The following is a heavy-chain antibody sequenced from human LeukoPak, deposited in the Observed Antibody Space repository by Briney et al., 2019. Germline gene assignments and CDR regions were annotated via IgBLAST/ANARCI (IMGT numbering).Heavy chain of an antibody. V-gene: IGHV3-73*01. D-gene: IGHD6-19*01. CDR1: GLTFSGSA. CDR3: ARDSWQWNWFDP. J-gene: IGHJ5*02. CDR2: IRSTTNGYAT. Sequence: GGSVRLSCVACGLTFSGSALHWVRQASGKEVAWVGRIRSTTNGYATEYAASVKGSFTISRDNAKNSLYLQMNSLRAEDTAVYYCARDSWQWNWFDPWGQGTLVTVSS.